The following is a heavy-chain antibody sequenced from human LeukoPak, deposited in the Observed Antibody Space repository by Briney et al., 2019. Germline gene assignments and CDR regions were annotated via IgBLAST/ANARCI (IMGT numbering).Heavy chain of an antibody. D-gene: IGHD3-3*02. CDR1: GFTFGNYA. CDR2: LTDSGINT. CDR3: ASVVWHFWSGYFDY. Sequence: GGSLRLSCAASGFTFGNYAMSWVRQAPGKRLEWVSALTDSGINTYYANSVKGRFTISRDNPRRTLYLQMSSLRAEDSAVYYCASVVWHFWSGYFDYWGQGTLVTVSS. J-gene: IGHJ4*02. V-gene: IGHV3-23*01.